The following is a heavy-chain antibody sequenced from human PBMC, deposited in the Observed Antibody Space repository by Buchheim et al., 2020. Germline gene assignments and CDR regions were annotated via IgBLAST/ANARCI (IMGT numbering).Heavy chain of an antibody. Sequence: QVQLQESGPGLVKPSQTLSLTCTVSGGSISSGGYYWSWIRQHPGKGLEWIGYIYYSGSTYYNPSLKSRVTISVDTSKNPFSLKLSSVTAADTAVYYCARDLVNYYDSSGYYSGVGWFDPWGQGTL. CDR1: GGSISSGGYY. J-gene: IGHJ5*02. CDR3: ARDLVNYYDSSGYYSGVGWFDP. D-gene: IGHD3-22*01. CDR2: IYYSGST. V-gene: IGHV4-31*03.